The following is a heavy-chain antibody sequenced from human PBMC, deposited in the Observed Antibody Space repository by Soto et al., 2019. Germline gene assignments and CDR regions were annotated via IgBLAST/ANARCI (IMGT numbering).Heavy chain of an antibody. V-gene: IGHV3-21*01. D-gene: IGHD6-6*01. J-gene: IGHJ4*02. CDR2: ISSSSSYI. CDR3: ARDAAARPSYFDY. Sequence: PGGSLRLSCAASGFTFSSYSMNWVRQAPGKGLEWVSSISSSSSYIYYADSVKGQFTISRDNAKNSLYLQMNSLRAEDTAVYYCARDAAARPSYFDYWGQGTLVTVSS. CDR1: GFTFSSYS.